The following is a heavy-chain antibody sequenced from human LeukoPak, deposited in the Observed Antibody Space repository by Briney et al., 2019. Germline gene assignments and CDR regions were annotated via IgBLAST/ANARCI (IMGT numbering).Heavy chain of an antibody. V-gene: IGHV1-69*13. D-gene: IGHD2-21*01. J-gene: IGHJ4*02. CDR1: GGTFSSYA. CDR3: ARDGLLWWWPQDYYFDY. Sequence: SVKVSCKASGGTFSSYAISWVRQAPGQGLEWMGGIIPIFGTANYAQKFQGRVTITADESTSTAYMELSSLRSEDTAVYYCARDGLLWWWPQDYYFDYWGQGTLVTVSS. CDR2: IIPIFGTA.